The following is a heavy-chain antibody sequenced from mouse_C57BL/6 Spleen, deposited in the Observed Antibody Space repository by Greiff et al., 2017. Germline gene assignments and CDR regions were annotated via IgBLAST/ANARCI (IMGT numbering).Heavy chain of an antibody. V-gene: IGHV1-78*01. CDR1: GYTFTDHT. J-gene: IGHJ1*03. D-gene: IGHD2-4*01. CDR2: IYPRDGST. Sequence: VKLVESDAELVKPGASVKISCKVSGYTFTDHTIHWMKQRPEQGLEWIGYIYPRDGSTKYNEKFKGKATLTADKSSSTAYMQLNSLTSEDSAVYFCARHDYDVDWYFDVWGTGTTVTVSS. CDR3: ARHDYDVDWYFDV.